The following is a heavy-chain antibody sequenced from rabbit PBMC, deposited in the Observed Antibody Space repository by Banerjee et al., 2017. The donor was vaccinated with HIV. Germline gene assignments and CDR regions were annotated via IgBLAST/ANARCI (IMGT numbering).Heavy chain of an antibody. D-gene: IGHD6-1*01. J-gene: IGHJ4*01. V-gene: IGHV1S45*01. CDR1: GFDFSSSG. Sequence: QEQLVESGGGLVQPEGSLTLTCKASGFDFSSSGMCWVRQALGKGPEWIACIITGTGITYYANWAQGRFTISKTSSTTVTLQMTSLTAADTATYFCARYAYGYVGFNLWGPGTLVTVS. CDR2: IITGTGIT. CDR3: ARYAYGYVGFNL.